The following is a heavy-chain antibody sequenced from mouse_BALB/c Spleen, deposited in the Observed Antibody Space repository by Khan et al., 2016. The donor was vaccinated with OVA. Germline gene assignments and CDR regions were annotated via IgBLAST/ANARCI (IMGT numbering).Heavy chain of an antibody. CDR1: GFSLTSYG. V-gene: IGHV2-2*02. CDR2: IWSGGTT. J-gene: IGHJ1*01. Sequence: QVQLKESGPGLVQPSQSLSITCTVSGFSLTSYGVHWVRQSPGKGMEWLGVIWSGGTTDYNAAFISRLSIRKDNSKSQVLFKMNSLQANDTAIYYCARNGDYVHWYFDVWGAGTTVTVSS. CDR3: ARNGDYVHWYFDV. D-gene: IGHD2-13*01.